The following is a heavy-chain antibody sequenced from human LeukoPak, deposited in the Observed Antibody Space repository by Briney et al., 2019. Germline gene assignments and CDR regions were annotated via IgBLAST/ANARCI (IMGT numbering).Heavy chain of an antibody. V-gene: IGHV1-69*06. CDR3: ARSVTTVTKFDY. D-gene: IGHD4-17*01. CDR1: GGTFSSYA. Sequence: SVKVSCKASGGTFSSYAISWVRQAPGQGLEWMGGIIPIFGTANYAQKFQGRVTITADKSTSTAYMELSSLRSEDTAVYYCARSVTTVTKFDYWGQGTLVTVSS. J-gene: IGHJ4*02. CDR2: IIPIFGTA.